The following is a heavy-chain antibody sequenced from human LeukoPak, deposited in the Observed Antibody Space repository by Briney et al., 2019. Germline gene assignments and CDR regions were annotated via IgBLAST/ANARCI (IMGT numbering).Heavy chain of an antibody. CDR1: GYTFASYY. V-gene: IGHV1-46*01. CDR3: ARVRSGSYRNYYYYGMDV. D-gene: IGHD1-26*01. J-gene: IGHJ6*02. Sequence: ASVKVSCKASGYTFASYYMHWVQQAPGQGLEWMGIINPSGGSTSYAQKFQGRVTMTRDTSTSTVYMELSSLRSEDTAVYYCARVRSGSYRNYYYYGMDVWGQGTTVTVSS. CDR2: INPSGGST.